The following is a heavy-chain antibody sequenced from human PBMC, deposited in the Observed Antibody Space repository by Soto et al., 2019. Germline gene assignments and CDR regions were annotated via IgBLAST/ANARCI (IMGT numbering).Heavy chain of an antibody. J-gene: IGHJ4*02. CDR3: ARAQSYSSSFFDY. CDR1: GYACTGYY. D-gene: IGHD6-13*01. CDR2: INPNSGGT. Sequence: QVQLVQSGAEVKKPGASVKVSCKASGYACTGYYMHWVRQAPGQGLEWMGWINPNSGGTNYAQKFQGWVTMTRDTSISTAYMELSRLRSDDTAVYYCARAQSYSSSFFDYWGQGTLVTDSS. V-gene: IGHV1-2*04.